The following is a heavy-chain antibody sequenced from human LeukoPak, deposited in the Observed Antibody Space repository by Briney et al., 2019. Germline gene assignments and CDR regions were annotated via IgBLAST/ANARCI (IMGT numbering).Heavy chain of an antibody. CDR2: ISGSGGST. V-gene: IGHV3-23*01. Sequence: GGSLRLSCAASGFTFSNYAMSWVRQAPGKGLEWVSAISGSGGSTYYADSVKGRFTISRDNSKNTLYLQMNSLRAEDTAVYYCAKDAPKGIAVAGTEYFDYWGQGTLVTVSS. D-gene: IGHD6-19*01. CDR3: AKDAPKGIAVAGTEYFDY. CDR1: GFTFSNYA. J-gene: IGHJ4*02.